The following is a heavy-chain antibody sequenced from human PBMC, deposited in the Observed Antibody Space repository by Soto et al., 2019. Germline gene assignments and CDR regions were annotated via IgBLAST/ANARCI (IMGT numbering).Heavy chain of an antibody. V-gene: IGHV3-7*01. CDR3: ARGLAATSRTTLGY. CDR1: GFTFSYYW. Sequence: EVQLVESGGGLVQPGESLRLSCAASGFTFSYYWMTWVRQAPGKGLEWVANIKQDGTEKYYVDSVKGRFTISRDNAKNSLCLQMNSLGGEDTAVYYCARGLAATSRTTLGYWGQGTLVTVSS. J-gene: IGHJ4*02. D-gene: IGHD6-25*01. CDR2: IKQDGTEK.